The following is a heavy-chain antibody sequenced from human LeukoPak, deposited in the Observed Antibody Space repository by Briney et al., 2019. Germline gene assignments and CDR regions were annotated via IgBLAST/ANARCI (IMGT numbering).Heavy chain of an antibody. V-gene: IGHV4-39*01. CDR2: IYYSGST. D-gene: IGHD4-17*01. Sequence: SETLSLTCTVSGGSISSSSYYWGWIRQPPGKGLEWIGSIYYSGSTYYNPSLKSRVTTSVDTSKNQFSLKLSSVTAADTAVYYCARRDYGDYIADYWGQGTLVTVSS. CDR3: ARRDYGDYIADY. J-gene: IGHJ4*02. CDR1: GGSISSSSYY.